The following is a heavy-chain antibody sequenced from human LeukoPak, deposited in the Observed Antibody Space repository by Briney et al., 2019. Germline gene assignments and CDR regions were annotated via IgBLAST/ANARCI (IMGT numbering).Heavy chain of an antibody. CDR3: ARLAVAGTSWNYFDY. CDR1: GFTFSSYG. J-gene: IGHJ4*02. V-gene: IGHV3-33*01. CDR2: IWYDGSNK. D-gene: IGHD6-19*01. Sequence: GGSLRLSCAASGFTFSSYGMHWVRQAPGKGLEWVAVIWYDGSNKYYADSVKGRFTISRDNSKNTLYLQMNSLRAEDTAVYYCARLAVAGTSWNYFDYWGQGTLVTVSS.